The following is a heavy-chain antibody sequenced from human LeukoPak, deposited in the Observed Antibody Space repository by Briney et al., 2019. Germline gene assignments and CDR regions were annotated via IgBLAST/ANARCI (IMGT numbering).Heavy chain of an antibody. V-gene: IGHV1-69*04. CDR2: IIPILGIA. D-gene: IGHD5-24*01. CDR3: ARSRDGPDAFDI. J-gene: IGHJ3*02. CDR1: GGTFSSYA. Sequence: SVKVSCKASGGTFSSYAISWVRRAPGQGLEWMGRIIPILGIANYAQKFQGRVTITADKSTSTAYMELSSLRSEDTAVYYCARSRDGPDAFDIWGQGTMVTVSS.